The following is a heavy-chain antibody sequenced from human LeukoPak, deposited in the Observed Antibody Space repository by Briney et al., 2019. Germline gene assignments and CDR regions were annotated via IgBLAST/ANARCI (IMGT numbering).Heavy chain of an antibody. D-gene: IGHD1-26*01. CDR3: ARLSGSYSPIDY. V-gene: IGHV4-39*01. J-gene: IGHJ4*02. CDR2: IYYSGST. CDR1: GGSISSSSYY. Sequence: SETLPLTCTVSGGSISSSSYYWGWLRQPPGKGLEWIVSIYYSGSTYYNPSLKSRVTISVDTSKNQFSLKLSSVTAADTAVYYCARLSGSYSPIDYWGEGTLVTVSS.